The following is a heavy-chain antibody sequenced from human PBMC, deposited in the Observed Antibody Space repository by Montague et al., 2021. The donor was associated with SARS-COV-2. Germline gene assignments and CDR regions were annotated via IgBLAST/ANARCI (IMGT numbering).Heavy chain of an antibody. D-gene: IGHD2-21*01. CDR3: ARVEGMIGGITHFDY. CDR1: GASMKSYY. CDR2: TYYSGST. Sequence: SETLSLTCSVSGASMKSYYWTWVRQSPGKGLQWIGYTYYSGSTSYYPSLHSRLTMTVNTSKNQFTLRLMSVTAADSAVYYCARVEGMIGGITHFDYWGQGLPVTVSS. V-gene: IGHV4-59*01. J-gene: IGHJ4*02.